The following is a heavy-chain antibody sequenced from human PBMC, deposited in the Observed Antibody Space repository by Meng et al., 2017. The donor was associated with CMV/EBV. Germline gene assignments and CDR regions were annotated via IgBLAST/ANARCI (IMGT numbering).Heavy chain of an antibody. Sequence: GKPLKISGEASGFTFSGSAMPWVRQASGKGLEWVGRIRSKANSYATAYAASVKGRFTISRDDSKNTAYLQMNSLKTEDTAVYYCTSRYFSSSWYWFDPWGQGTLVTVSS. D-gene: IGHD6-13*01. CDR3: TSRYFSSSWYWFDP. CDR1: GFTFSGSA. V-gene: IGHV3-73*01. CDR2: IRSKANSYAT. J-gene: IGHJ5*02.